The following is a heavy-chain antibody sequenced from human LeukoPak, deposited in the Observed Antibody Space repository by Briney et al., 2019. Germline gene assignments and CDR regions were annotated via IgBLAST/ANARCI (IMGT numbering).Heavy chain of an antibody. D-gene: IGHD3-10*01. Sequence: PSETLSLTCTVSSGSIRGGDYYWGWVRQPPGEGLEWIACINYSGTTFYNPSLKSRVTISVDTSENQFSLKLSSVTAADTALYYCARRRSGKNWFDPWGQGTLVTVSS. V-gene: IGHV4-39*01. CDR2: INYSGTT. CDR3: ARRRSGKNWFDP. CDR1: SGSIRGGDYY. J-gene: IGHJ5*02.